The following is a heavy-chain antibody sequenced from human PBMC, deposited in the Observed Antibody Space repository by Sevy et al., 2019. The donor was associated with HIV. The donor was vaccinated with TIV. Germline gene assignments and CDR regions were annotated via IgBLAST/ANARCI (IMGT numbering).Heavy chain of an antibody. CDR3: ARYTGTYHAY. J-gene: IGHJ4*02. CDR1: GGSLSNYY. V-gene: IGHV4-59*01. Sequence: SETLSLTCTVSGGSLSNYYWSWVRQPPGQGLEWIGLVHYSGTTTHNPSLKSRVTISEDTSKNQFSLKLSSVTAADTAIYYCARYTGTYHAYWGQGSLVTVSS. CDR2: VHYSGTT. D-gene: IGHD1-1*01.